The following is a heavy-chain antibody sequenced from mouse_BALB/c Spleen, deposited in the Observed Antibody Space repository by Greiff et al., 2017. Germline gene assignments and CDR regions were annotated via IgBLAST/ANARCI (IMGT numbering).Heavy chain of an antibody. D-gene: IGHD1-1*01. V-gene: IGHV5-6-5*01. Sequence: EVKLMESGGGLVKPGGSLKLSCAASGFTFSSYAMSWVRQTPEKRLEWVASISSGGSTYYPDSVKGRFTISRDNARNILYLQMSSLRSEDTAMYYCPRYYGSRLWFAYWGQGTLVTVSA. CDR1: GFTFSSYA. CDR2: ISSGGST. CDR3: PRYYGSRLWFAY. J-gene: IGHJ3*01.